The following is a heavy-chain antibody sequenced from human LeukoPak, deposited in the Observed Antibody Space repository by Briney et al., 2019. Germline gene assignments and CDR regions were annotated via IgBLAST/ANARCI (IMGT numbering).Heavy chain of an antibody. J-gene: IGHJ4*02. V-gene: IGHV3-74*01. CDR2: VNNDGSST. Sequence: GGSLRLSCAASGFIFSNYWMHWVRQAPGKGLVWVSRVNNDGSSTIYADSVKGRFTISRDNAKNTLYLQMNSLRAEDTAVYYCAKGGLRVTDYWGQGTLVTVSS. CDR3: AKGGLRVTDY. D-gene: IGHD5/OR15-5a*01. CDR1: GFIFSNYW.